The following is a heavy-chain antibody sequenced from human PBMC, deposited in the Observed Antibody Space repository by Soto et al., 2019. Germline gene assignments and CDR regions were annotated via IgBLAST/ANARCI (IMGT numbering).Heavy chain of an antibody. Sequence: GESLKISCAASGFTFSSYAMSWVRQAPGKGLEWVSAISGSGGSTYYADSVKGRFTISRDNSKNTLYLQMNSLRAEDTAVYYCAKDLIFGVVSVPDVGAFDIWGQGTMVTVSS. CDR3: AKDLIFGVVSVPDVGAFDI. D-gene: IGHD3-3*01. J-gene: IGHJ3*02. CDR2: ISGSGGST. CDR1: GFTFSSYA. V-gene: IGHV3-23*01.